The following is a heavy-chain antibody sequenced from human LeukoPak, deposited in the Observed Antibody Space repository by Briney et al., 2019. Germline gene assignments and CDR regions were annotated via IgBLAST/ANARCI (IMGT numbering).Heavy chain of an antibody. V-gene: IGHV3-21*01. J-gene: IGHJ4*02. Sequence: PGRSLRLSCAASGFTFSSYSMNWVRQAPGKGLEWVSSISSSSSYIYYADSVKGRFTISRDNAKNSMYLQMNSLRAEDTAVYYCARVHRSEYSSSFWFDYWGQGTLVTVSS. CDR1: GFTFSSYS. CDR3: ARVHRSEYSSSFWFDY. D-gene: IGHD6-6*01. CDR2: ISSSSSYI.